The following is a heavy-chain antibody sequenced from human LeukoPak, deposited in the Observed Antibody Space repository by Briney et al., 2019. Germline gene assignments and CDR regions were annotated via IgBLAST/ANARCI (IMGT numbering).Heavy chain of an antibody. Sequence: GGSLRLSCAASGFTFSSYAMSWVRQAPGKGLEWVSAISGSGGSTYYADSVKGRFTISRDNSKNTLCLQMNSLRAEDTAVYYCAKDREIQLWSYIDYWGQGTLVTVSS. CDR2: ISGSGGST. CDR1: GFTFSSYA. CDR3: AKDREIQLWSYIDY. D-gene: IGHD5-18*01. J-gene: IGHJ4*02. V-gene: IGHV3-23*01.